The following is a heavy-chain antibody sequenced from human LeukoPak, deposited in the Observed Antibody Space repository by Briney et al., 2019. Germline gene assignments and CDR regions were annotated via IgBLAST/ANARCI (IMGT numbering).Heavy chain of an antibody. J-gene: IGHJ4*02. V-gene: IGHV4-38-2*02. CDR3: ARVIVPGYFDY. CDR2: IYHSGST. CDR1: GYSISSGYY. Sequence: SETLSLTCTVSGYSISSGYYWGWIRQPPGKGLEWIGSIYHSGSTYYNPSLKSRVTISVDTSKNQFSLKLSSVTAADTAVYYCARVIVPGYFDYWGQGTLVTVSS. D-gene: IGHD2/OR15-2a*01.